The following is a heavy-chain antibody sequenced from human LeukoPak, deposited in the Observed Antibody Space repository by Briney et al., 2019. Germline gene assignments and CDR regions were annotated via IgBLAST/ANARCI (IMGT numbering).Heavy chain of an antibody. J-gene: IGHJ5*02. CDR3: ARVSFGPASEWFDP. CDR1: GFKVRSKY. CDR2: FYIGGTT. V-gene: IGHV3-53*01. Sequence: GGSLRLSCAASGFKVRSKYMSWVRQAPGKGLECDSVFYIGGTTAYADSVKGRFTVSIDNSNNTLYLQMNSLRAEDTAVYYCARVSFGPASEWFDPWGQGTLVTVSS. D-gene: IGHD3/OR15-3a*01.